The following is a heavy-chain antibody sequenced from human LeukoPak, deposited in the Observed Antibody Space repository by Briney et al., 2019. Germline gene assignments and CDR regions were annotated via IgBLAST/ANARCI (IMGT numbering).Heavy chain of an antibody. CDR2: IWYDGSNK. CDR3: ARERYCSSTSCLLYYYYYMDV. V-gene: IGHV3-33*01. J-gene: IGHJ6*03. CDR1: GFTFSSYG. D-gene: IGHD2-2*01. Sequence: GGSLRLSCAASGFTFSSYGMHWVRQAPGKGLEWVAVIWYDGSNKYYADSAKGRFTISRDNSKNTLYLQMNSLRAEDTAVYYCARERYCSSTSCLLYYYYYMDVWGKGTTVTVSS.